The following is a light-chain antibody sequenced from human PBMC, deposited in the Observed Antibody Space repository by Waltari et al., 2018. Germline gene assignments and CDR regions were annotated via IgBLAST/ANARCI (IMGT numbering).Light chain of an antibody. Sequence: DIVMTQSPESLAVSLGERATINCKTSESVLYSSNNKNHLAWYQQKPGQPPNLLIYWASTRASGVPERFSGSGSETDFTLTVTSLQAEDVAVYYCQQYYNTPLTFGGGTKVEIK. CDR3: QQYYNTPLT. CDR2: WAS. V-gene: IGKV4-1*01. CDR1: ESVLYSSNNKNH. J-gene: IGKJ4*01.